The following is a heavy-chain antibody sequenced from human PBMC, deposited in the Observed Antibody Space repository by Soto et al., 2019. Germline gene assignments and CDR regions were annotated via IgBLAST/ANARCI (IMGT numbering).Heavy chain of an antibody. Sequence: SETLSLTCTVAGGCISSYYWSWIWQPPGKGLEWIGYIYYSGSTNYNPSLKSRVTISVDTSKNQFSLKLSSVTAADTAVYYCARRYGKNAFDIWGQRTMVTVSS. D-gene: IGHD5-18*01. CDR2: IYYSGST. J-gene: IGHJ3*02. CDR3: ARRYGKNAFDI. CDR1: GGCISSYY. V-gene: IGHV4-59*01.